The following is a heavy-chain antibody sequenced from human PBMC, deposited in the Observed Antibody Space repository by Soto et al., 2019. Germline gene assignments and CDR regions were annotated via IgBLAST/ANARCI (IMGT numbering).Heavy chain of an antibody. CDR1: GFTFSSYA. J-gene: IGHJ4*02. D-gene: IGHD1-26*01. Sequence: LRLSCAASGFTFSSYAMTWVRQAPGKGLEWVSAISGSGGSTYYADSVKGQFTISRDNSKNTLYLQMNSLRAEDTAVYYCAKGLYSGSYFDYWGQGTLVTVSS. CDR3: AKGLYSGSYFDY. CDR2: ISGSGGST. V-gene: IGHV3-23*01.